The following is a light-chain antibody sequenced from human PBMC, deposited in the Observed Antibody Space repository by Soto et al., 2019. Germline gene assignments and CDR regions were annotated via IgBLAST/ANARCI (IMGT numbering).Light chain of an antibody. CDR3: QQYNNWPPLYT. CDR2: DAS. J-gene: IGKJ2*01. V-gene: IGKV3-15*01. CDR1: QSVSSD. Sequence: EIVMTQSPATLSVSPGERATLSCRASQSVSSDLAWYQQIPGQPPRLLIYDASTRATGVPARFSGSGSGTEFTLTISSLQSEDSAVYYCQQYNNWPPLYTFGQGTKLEIK.